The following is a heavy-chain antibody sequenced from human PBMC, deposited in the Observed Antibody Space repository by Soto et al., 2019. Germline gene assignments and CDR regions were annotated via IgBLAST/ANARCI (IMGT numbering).Heavy chain of an antibody. Sequence: GASVKVSCKASGYTFTSYGIVWVRQAPGQGLEWMGWISPYSGETRYAEKFQDRVTLTTDTSTKTTYMDLRNLKSDDTAVYWCARGPVAGSDFWGQGTLVPVSS. V-gene: IGHV1-18*04. CDR3: ARGPVAGSDF. D-gene: IGHD6-19*01. J-gene: IGHJ4*02. CDR2: ISPYSGET. CDR1: GYTFTSYG.